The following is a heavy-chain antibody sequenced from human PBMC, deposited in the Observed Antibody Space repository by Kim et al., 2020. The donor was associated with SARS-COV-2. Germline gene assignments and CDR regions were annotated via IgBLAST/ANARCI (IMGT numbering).Heavy chain of an antibody. Sequence: SQKFQGTVTLTRDTSASTAYMELSSLRSEDTAVYYCAYGSGSYYPHYGMDVWGQGTTVTVSS. CDR3: AYGSGSYYPHYGMDV. D-gene: IGHD3-10*01. V-gene: IGHV1-3*01. J-gene: IGHJ6*02.